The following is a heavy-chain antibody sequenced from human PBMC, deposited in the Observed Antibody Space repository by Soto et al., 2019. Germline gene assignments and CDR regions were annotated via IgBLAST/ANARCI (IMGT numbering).Heavy chain of an antibody. J-gene: IGHJ4*02. CDR1: GYTFTSYG. CDR2: ISAYNGNT. V-gene: IGHV1-18*01. Sequence: QVPLVQSGAEVKKPGASVKVSCKASGYTFTSYGISWVRQAPGQGLEWMGWISAYNGNTNYAQKLQGRVTMTTDTSTSTAYMELSSLRSDDTAVYYCARSRPYYYDSSGYPEFDYWGQGTLVTVSS. CDR3: ARSRPYYYDSSGYPEFDY. D-gene: IGHD3-22*01.